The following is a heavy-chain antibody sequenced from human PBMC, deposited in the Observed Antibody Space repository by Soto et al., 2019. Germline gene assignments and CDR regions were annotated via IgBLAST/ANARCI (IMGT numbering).Heavy chain of an antibody. D-gene: IGHD5-18*01. V-gene: IGHV3-33*05. J-gene: IGHJ4*02. CDR1: G. CDR3: ARDYRGYGAH. Sequence: GRHRIRQAPGKGLEWVAVISYDGSNKYYADSVKGRFTISRDNAKNSLYLQMNSLRAEDSAVYDCARDYRGYGAHWGKGTLVTVSS. CDR2: ISYDGSNK.